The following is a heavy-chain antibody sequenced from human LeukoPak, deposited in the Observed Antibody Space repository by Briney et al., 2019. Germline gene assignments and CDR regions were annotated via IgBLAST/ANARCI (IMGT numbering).Heavy chain of an antibody. Sequence: GGSLRLSCAASGFTFSNYTMNWVRQAPGKGLEWVSSISSSSSYTYYAASVKGRFTISRDKAKNSLYLRMNSLRAEDTAIYYCAKLVSDSSSYWGRGILVTVSS. V-gene: IGHV3-21*01. CDR1: GFTFSNYT. CDR2: ISSSSSYT. J-gene: IGHJ4*02. CDR3: AKLVSDSSSY. D-gene: IGHD6-6*01.